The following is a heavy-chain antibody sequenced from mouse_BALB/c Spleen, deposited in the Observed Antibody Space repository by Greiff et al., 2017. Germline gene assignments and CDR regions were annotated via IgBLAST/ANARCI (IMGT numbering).Heavy chain of an antibody. Sequence: VQLQESGPGLVAPSQSLSITCTVSGFSLTSYDISWIRQPPGKGLEWLGVIWTGGGTNYNSAFMSRQSISKDNSKSQAFLKMNSLRTDDTAIYYCVRGARDGYFRWFAYWGQGTLVTVSA. CDR1: GFSLTSYD. V-gene: IGHV2-9-2*01. CDR3: VRGARDGYFRWFAY. CDR2: IWTGGGT. J-gene: IGHJ3*01. D-gene: IGHD2-3*01.